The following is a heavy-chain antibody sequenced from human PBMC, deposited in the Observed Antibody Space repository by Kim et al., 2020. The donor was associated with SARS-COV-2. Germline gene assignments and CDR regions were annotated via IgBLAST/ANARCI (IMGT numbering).Heavy chain of an antibody. CDR2: ISSSSSYI. D-gene: IGHD5-12*01. J-gene: IGHJ4*02. CDR1: GFTFSSYS. Sequence: GGSLRLSCAASGFTFSSYSMNWVRQAPGKGLEWVSSISSSSSYIYYADSVKGRFTISRDNAKNSLYLQMNSLRAEDTAVYYCARGYSGYVFLSSYFDYWGQGTLVTVSS. V-gene: IGHV3-21*01. CDR3: ARGYSGYVFLSSYFDY.